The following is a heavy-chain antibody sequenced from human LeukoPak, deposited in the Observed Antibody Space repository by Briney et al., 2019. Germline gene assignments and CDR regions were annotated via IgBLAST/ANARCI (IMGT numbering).Heavy chain of an antibody. J-gene: IGHJ4*02. CDR3: VKDLDNHYYQTLFDY. Sequence: SGGPLRLSCSASGFTFSRYAMHWVRQAPGKGLEYVSAISNNGGSTYYADSVKGRFTISRDNSKNTLYLQMSSLRAEDTAVYYCVKDLDNHYYQTLFDYWGQGTLVTVSS. CDR2: ISNNGGST. CDR1: GFTFSRYA. D-gene: IGHD1-14*01. V-gene: IGHV3-64D*06.